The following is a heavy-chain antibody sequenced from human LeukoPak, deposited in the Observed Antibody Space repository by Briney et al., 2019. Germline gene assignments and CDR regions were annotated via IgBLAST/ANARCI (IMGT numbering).Heavy chain of an antibody. J-gene: IGHJ4*02. CDR2: IYYSGST. CDR3: ARVLWFGAYNFDY. D-gene: IGHD3-10*01. V-gene: IGHV4-30-4*08. Sequence: PSETLSLTCTVSGGSISSGDYYWSWIRQPPGKGLEWIGYIYYSGSTYYNPSLNSRVTISVDTSKNQFSLKLSSVTAADTAVYYCARVLWFGAYNFDYWGQGTLVTVSS. CDR1: GGSISSGDYY.